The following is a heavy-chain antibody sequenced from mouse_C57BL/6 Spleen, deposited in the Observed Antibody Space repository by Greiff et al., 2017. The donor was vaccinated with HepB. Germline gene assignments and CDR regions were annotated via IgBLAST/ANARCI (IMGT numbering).Heavy chain of an antibody. J-gene: IGHJ2*01. CDR1: GYTFTSYW. CDR3: VYGNLDY. D-gene: IGHD2-1*01. Sequence: QVQLKQPGAELVKPGASVKLSCKASGYTFTSYWMQWVKQRPGQGLEWIGEIDPSDSYTNYNQKFKGKATLTVDTSSSTAYMQLSSLTSEDSAVYYCVYGNLDYWGQGTTLTVSS. CDR2: IDPSDSYT. V-gene: IGHV1-50*01.